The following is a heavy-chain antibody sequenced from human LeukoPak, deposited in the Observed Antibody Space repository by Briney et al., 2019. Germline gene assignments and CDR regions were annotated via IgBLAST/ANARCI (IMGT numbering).Heavy chain of an antibody. V-gene: IGHV3-53*01. Sequence: PGGSLRLSCVASGFTVSSNYMSWVRQAPGKGLEWVSVIYSGGSTYYADSVKGRFTISRDNAENSLYLQMNSLRVEDTAFYYCARDLAYSRLDYWGQGMLVTVSS. J-gene: IGHJ4*02. D-gene: IGHD5-18*01. CDR1: GFTVSSNY. CDR3: ARDLAYSRLDY. CDR2: IYSGGST.